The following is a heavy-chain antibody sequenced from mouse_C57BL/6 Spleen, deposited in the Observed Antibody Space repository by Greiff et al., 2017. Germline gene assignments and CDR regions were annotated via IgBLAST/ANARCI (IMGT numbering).Heavy chain of an antibody. D-gene: IGHD2-3*01. Sequence: DVMLVESEGGLVQPGSSMKLSCTASGFTFSDYYMAWVRQVPEQGLEWVANINYDGSSTYYLDSLKSRFIISRDNAKNILYLQMSSLKSEDTATXYCARGGYDGYDEYYAMDYWGKGTSVTVSS. J-gene: IGHJ4*01. CDR1: GFTFSDYY. V-gene: IGHV5-16*01. CDR3: ARGGYDGYDEYYAMDY. CDR2: INYDGSST.